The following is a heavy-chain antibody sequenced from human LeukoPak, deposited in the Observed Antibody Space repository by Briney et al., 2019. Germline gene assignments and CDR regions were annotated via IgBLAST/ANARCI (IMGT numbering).Heavy chain of an antibody. V-gene: IGHV3-11*01. CDR1: GFTFSDYY. D-gene: IGHD6-13*01. J-gene: IGHJ5*02. CDR3: ARDVAAAGTANNWSDP. Sequence: PGGSLRLSCAASGFTFSDYYMSWIRQAPGKGLEWVSYISSSGSTIYYADSVKGRFTISRDNAKNSLYLQMNSLRAEDTAVYYCARDVAAAGTANNWSDPWGQGTLVTVSS. CDR2: ISSSGSTI.